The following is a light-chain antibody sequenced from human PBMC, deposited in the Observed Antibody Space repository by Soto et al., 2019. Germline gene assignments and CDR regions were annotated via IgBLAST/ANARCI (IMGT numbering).Light chain of an antibody. CDR1: NRDFGAYNY. V-gene: IGLV2-14*03. CDR3: SSYASSSTFYV. J-gene: IGLJ1*01. Sequence: VLTHPASVFGAPGQSITPSLPGTNRDFGAYNYVSWYQQYPGKAPKLMINDVSNRPSGVSNRFSGSKSGNTASLTISGLQAEDEADYYCSSYASSSTFYVFGTGTKVTVL. CDR2: DVS.